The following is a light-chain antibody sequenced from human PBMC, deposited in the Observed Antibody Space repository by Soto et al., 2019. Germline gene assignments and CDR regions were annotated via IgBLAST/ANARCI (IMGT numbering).Light chain of an antibody. CDR2: GAS. J-gene: IGKJ2*01. Sequence: EVVMTQSPATLSVSPGERATLSCRASQSVSSNLAWYQQKPGQAPRLLIYGASTRATGIPARFSGSGSGTECTLTISSLQSEDFAVYYCQQYNNWPYTFGQGTELEIK. CDR1: QSVSSN. V-gene: IGKV3-15*01. CDR3: QQYNNWPYT.